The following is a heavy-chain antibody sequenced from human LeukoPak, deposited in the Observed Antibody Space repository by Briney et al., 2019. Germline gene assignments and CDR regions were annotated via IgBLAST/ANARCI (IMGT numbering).Heavy chain of an antibody. Sequence: SETLSLTCTVSGGSISSYYWSWIRQPPGKGLEWMGYIYYSGSTNYNPSLKSRVTISVDTSKHQFSLKLSSVTAADTAVYYCARVGYSSSWYFDYWGQGTLVTVSS. CDR3: ARVGYSSSWYFDY. V-gene: IGHV4-59*01. CDR2: IYYSGST. J-gene: IGHJ4*02. CDR1: GGSISSYY. D-gene: IGHD6-13*01.